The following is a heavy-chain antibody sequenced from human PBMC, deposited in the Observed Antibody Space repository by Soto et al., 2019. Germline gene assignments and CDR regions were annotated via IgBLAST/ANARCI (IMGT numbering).Heavy chain of an antibody. Sequence: GGSRRLSCAAYGFSVSSYAMSWVRQAPGTGLEWVSAISGSGGSTYYADSVKGRFTISRDNSKNTLYLQMNSLRAEDTAVYYCAKAGYYYDSSGYYYVANYWGQGTLVTVSS. CDR1: GFSVSSYA. CDR3: AKAGYYYDSSGYYYVANY. V-gene: IGHV3-23*01. CDR2: ISGSGGST. J-gene: IGHJ4*02. D-gene: IGHD3-22*01.